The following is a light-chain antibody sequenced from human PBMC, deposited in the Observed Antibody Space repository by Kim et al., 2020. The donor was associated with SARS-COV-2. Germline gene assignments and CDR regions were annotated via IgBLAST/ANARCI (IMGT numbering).Light chain of an antibody. CDR3: SSYISSSTPYV. Sequence: QSITLSCTGTSSDVGGYNYVSWYQQHPGKAPKLMIYDVSNRPSGVSNRFSGSKSGNTASLTISGLQAEDEADYCCSSYISSSTPYVFGTGTKVTVL. V-gene: IGLV2-14*03. CDR1: SSDVGGYNY. CDR2: DVS. J-gene: IGLJ1*01.